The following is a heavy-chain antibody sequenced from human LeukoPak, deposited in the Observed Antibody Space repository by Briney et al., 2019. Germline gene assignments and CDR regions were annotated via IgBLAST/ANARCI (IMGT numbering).Heavy chain of an antibody. V-gene: IGHV5-51*01. D-gene: IGHD4-23*01. CDR2: IYPGDSDT. J-gene: IGHJ4*02. Sequence: GESLKISCKGSGYSFTSYWIVWVRQMPGKGLEWMGIIYPGDSDTIYSPSFQGQVTISADKSTSTAHLQWSSLKASDTAIYYCLRREGNSHYDYWGQGTLVTVSS. CDR1: GYSFTSYW. CDR3: LRREGNSHYDY.